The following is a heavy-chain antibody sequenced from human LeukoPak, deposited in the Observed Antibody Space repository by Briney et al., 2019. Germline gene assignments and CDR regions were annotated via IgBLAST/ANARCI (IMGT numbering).Heavy chain of an antibody. CDR3: ARDRAIAGTKEDAFDI. J-gene: IGHJ3*02. D-gene: IGHD6-19*01. CDR2: INPSGGST. V-gene: IGHV1-46*01. CDR1: GYTFTRYY. Sequence: GASVKVSCKASGYTFTRYYMHWARQAPGQGLEWMGRINPSGGSTSYAQKFQGRVTMTRDTSTSTVYMELSSLRSEDTAVYYCARDRAIAGTKEDAFDIWGQGTMVTVSS.